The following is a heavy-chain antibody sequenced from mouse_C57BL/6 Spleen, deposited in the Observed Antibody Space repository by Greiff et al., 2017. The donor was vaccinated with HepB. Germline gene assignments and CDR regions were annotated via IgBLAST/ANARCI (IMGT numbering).Heavy chain of an antibody. V-gene: IGHV1-15*01. CDR3: TRCYDRGYYYAMDY. Sequence: QVQLKQSGAELVRPGASVTLSCKASGYTFTDYEMHWVKQTPVHGLEWIGAIDPDTGGTAYNQKFKGKAILTADKSSSTAYMELRSLTSEDSAVYYCTRCYDRGYYYAMDYWGQGTSVTVSS. D-gene: IGHD2-12*01. CDR2: IDPDTGGT. J-gene: IGHJ4*01. CDR1: GYTFTDYE.